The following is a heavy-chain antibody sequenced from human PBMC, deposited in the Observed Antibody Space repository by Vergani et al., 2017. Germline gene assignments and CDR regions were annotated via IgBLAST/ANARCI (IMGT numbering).Heavy chain of an antibody. CDR2: IYYSGST. CDR3: ARAAATPDFDY. CDR1: GGPISSYY. V-gene: IGHV4-59*01. J-gene: IGHJ4*02. Sequence: QVQLQESGPGLVKPSETLSLTCPVSGGPISSYYWSWIRQPPGKGLEWIGYIYYSGSTNYNPSLKSRVTISVDTSKNQISLKLSSVTAADTAVYYCARAAATPDFDYWGQGTLVTVSS. D-gene: IGHD2-15*01.